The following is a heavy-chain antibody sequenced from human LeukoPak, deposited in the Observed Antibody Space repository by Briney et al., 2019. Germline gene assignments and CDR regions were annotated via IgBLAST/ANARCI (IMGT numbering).Heavy chain of an antibody. CDR2: INPNSGGT. Sequence: ASVKVSCKASGYTFTGYCMHWVRQAPGQGLEWMGWINPNSGGTNYAQKFQGRVTMTRDTSISTAYMELSRLRSDDTAVYYCARDYVWGSYRYPFDYWGQGTLVTVSS. D-gene: IGHD3-16*02. CDR1: GYTFTGYC. J-gene: IGHJ4*02. CDR3: ARDYVWGSYRYPFDY. V-gene: IGHV1-2*02.